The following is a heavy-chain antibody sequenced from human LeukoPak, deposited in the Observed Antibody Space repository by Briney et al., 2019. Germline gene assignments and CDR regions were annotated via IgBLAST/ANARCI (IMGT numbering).Heavy chain of an antibody. CDR3: ARIRCSPGDDSCYNY. Sequence: SKTLSFTCGVRGGPFRGNYWSWIRQSPGKGLEWIGEIYQTKYTTYNPSLKSRVTIWADTSVNQLSLTVTSVTAADTAIYYCARIRCSPGDDSCYNYWGRGILVTVSS. CDR1: GGPFRGNY. CDR2: IYQTKYT. J-gene: IGHJ4*02. V-gene: IGHV4-34*01. D-gene: IGHD2-21*01.